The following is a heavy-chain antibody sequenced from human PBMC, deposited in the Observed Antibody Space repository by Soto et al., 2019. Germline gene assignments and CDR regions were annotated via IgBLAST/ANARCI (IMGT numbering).Heavy chain of an antibody. Sequence: LRLSCAASGFTFSSYAMSWVRQAPGKGLEWVSVISGSGGSTYYADSMKGRFTISRDNSKNTLYLQMNSPRAEDTAVYYCTKPNLYCSSTSCYDYWGQGTLVTVS. D-gene: IGHD2-2*01. V-gene: IGHV3-23*01. CDR1: GFTFSSYA. CDR3: TKPNLYCSSTSCYDY. J-gene: IGHJ4*02. CDR2: ISGSGGST.